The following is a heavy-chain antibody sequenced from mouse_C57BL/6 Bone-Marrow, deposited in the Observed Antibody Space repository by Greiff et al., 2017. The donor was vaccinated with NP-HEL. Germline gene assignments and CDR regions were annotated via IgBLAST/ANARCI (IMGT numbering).Heavy chain of an antibody. J-gene: IGHJ4*01. V-gene: IGHV14-2*01. D-gene: IGHD1-1*01. CDR1: GFNITDYY. CDR2: IDPEDGET. CDR3: ARDYGSFYYYAMDY. Sequence: VQLQQSGAELVKPGASVKLSCTASGFNITDYYMHWVKQRTEQGLEWIGRIDPEDGETKYAPKFQGKATITADTSSNTAYLQLSSLTSEYTAVDYCARDYGSFYYYAMDYWGQGTSVTVSS.